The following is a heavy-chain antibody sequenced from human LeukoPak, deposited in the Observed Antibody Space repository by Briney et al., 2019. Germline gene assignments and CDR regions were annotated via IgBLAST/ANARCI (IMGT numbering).Heavy chain of an antibody. CDR3: ARDSSGWYSWPPINWFDP. CDR1: GYTFTGYY. Sequence: ASVKVSCKASGYTFTGYYMHWVRQAPGQGLEWMGRINPNSGGTNYAQKFQGRVTMTRDTSISTAYTELSRLRSDDTAVYYCARDSSGWYSWPPINWFDPWGQGTLVTVSS. D-gene: IGHD6-19*01. CDR2: INPNSGGT. V-gene: IGHV1-2*06. J-gene: IGHJ5*02.